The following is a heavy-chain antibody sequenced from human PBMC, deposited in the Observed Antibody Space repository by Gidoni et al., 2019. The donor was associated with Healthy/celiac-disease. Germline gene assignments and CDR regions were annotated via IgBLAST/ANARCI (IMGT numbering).Heavy chain of an antibody. D-gene: IGHD5-18*01. CDR2: IDPSDSYT. CDR1: GYSFTSYW. J-gene: IGHJ2*01. CDR3: ARPGYSFQRDSWYFDL. V-gene: IGHV5-10-1*01. Sequence: EVQLVQSGAEVKKPGESLRISCTGSGYSFTSYWISWVRQMPGKGLEWMGRIDPSDSYTNYSPSFQGHVTISADKSISTAYLQWSSLKASDTAMYYCARPGYSFQRDSWYFDLWGRGTLVTVSS.